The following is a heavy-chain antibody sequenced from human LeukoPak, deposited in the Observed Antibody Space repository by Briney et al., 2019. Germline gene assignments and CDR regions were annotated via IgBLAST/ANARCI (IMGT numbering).Heavy chain of an antibody. CDR1: GYTFASYG. V-gene: IGHV1-18*01. CDR3: ARDISSSWYGYYYYYMDV. Sequence: ASVKVSCKASGYTFASYGISWVRQAPGQGLEWMGWISAYNGNTNYAQKLQGRVTMTTDTSTSTAYMELRSLRSDNTAVYYCARDISSSWYGYYYYYMDVWGKGTTVTVSS. D-gene: IGHD6-13*01. J-gene: IGHJ6*03. CDR2: ISAYNGNT.